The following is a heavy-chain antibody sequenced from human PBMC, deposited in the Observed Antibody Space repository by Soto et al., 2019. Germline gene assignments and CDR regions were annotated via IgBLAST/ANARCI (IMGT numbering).Heavy chain of an antibody. CDR1: GFTFSSYS. J-gene: IGHJ5*02. CDR2: ISSSSSTI. V-gene: IGHV3-48*02. CDR3: ARAADYKYNWFDP. Sequence: EVQLVESGGGLVQPGGSLRLSCAASGFTFSSYSMNWVRQAPGKGLEWVSYISSSSSTIYYADSVKGRFTISRDNDKNSLYLQMNSLRDEDTAVYYCARAADYKYNWFDPWGQGTLVTVSS. D-gene: IGHD4-4*01.